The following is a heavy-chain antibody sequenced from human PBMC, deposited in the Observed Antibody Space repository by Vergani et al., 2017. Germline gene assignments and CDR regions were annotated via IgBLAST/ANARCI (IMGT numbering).Heavy chain of an antibody. J-gene: IGHJ6*03. Sequence: QVQLVQSGAEVKKPGASVKVSCKASGYTFTGYYMHWVRQAPGQGLEWMGWINPNSGGTNYAQKFQGRVTMTRDTSISTAYMELSRLRSDDTAVYYCAGPAIRYCSSTSCYTDYYMDVWGKGTTVTVSS. CDR1: GYTFTGYY. CDR3: AGPAIRYCSSTSCYTDYYMDV. V-gene: IGHV1-2*02. D-gene: IGHD2-2*02. CDR2: INPNSGGT.